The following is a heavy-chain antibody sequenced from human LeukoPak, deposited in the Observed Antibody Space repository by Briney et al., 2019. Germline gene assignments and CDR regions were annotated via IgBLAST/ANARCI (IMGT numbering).Heavy chain of an antibody. V-gene: IGHV5-51*01. CDR1: GYSFTSYW. D-gene: IGHD2-2*01. CDR3: ARLIGYCSSTSCYGDYYFDY. Sequence: GESLKISCKGSGYSFTSYWIGWVRQMPGKGLEWMGIIYPGDSDTRYSPSFQGQVTISADKSISTAYLQWSSLKASDTAMYCCARLIGYCSSTSCYGDYYFDYWGQGTLVTVSS. CDR2: IYPGDSDT. J-gene: IGHJ4*02.